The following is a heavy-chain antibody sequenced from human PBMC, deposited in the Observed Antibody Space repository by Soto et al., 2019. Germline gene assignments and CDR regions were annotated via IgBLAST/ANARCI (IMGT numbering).Heavy chain of an antibody. CDR1: GFTFGDHD. V-gene: IGHV3-49*03. D-gene: IGHD2-2*01. Sequence: RRLSCTTSGFTFGDHDMSWLRQAPGKGLEWLGFIRGKAYGGTTEYAASVKGRFAMSRDDSQGIAYLQMNSLKTEDTAVYYCARVGCTSTSCYYLFDFWGQGSLVTVPS. J-gene: IGHJ4*02. CDR2: IRGKAYGGTT. CDR3: ARVGCTSTSCYYLFDF.